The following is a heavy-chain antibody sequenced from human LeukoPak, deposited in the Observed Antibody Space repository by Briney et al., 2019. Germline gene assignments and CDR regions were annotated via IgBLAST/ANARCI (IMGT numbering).Heavy chain of an antibody. V-gene: IGHV1-2*06. CDR1: GYTFTGYY. CDR3: ARRRSSGNWFDP. J-gene: IGHJ5*02. D-gene: IGHD6-6*01. CDR2: INPNSGGT. Sequence: GASVKVSCKASGYTFTGYYMHWVRQAPGQGLEWMGRINPNSGGTNYAQKFQGRVTMTRDTSISTAYMELSRLRSDDTAVYCCARRRSSGNWFDPWGQGTLVTVSS.